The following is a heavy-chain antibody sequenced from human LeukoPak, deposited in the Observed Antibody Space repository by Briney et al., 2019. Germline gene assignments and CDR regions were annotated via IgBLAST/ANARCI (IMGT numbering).Heavy chain of an antibody. V-gene: IGHV3-7*03. J-gene: IGHJ5*02. D-gene: IGHD3-16*01. Sequence: GGSLRLSCVASGFTFGKYWMSWVRQAPGKGLEWVANIKQDGSEKYYVDSVKGRFTISRDNAKNSLYLQMNTLRAEDTAMYYCAKDAQPRSRWFDPWGQGTLVTVSS. CDR2: IKQDGSEK. CDR3: AKDAQPRSRWFDP. CDR1: GFTFGKYW.